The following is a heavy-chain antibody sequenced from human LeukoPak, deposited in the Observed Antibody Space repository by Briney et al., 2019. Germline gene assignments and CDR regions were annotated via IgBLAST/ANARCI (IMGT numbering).Heavy chain of an antibody. V-gene: IGHV4-34*01. Sequence: SETLSLTCAVYGGSFSGYYWSWIRQPPGKGLEWIGEINHSGSTNYNPSLKSRVTISVDTSKNQFSLKLSSVTAADTAVYYCARGSRIAVAGYYYGMDVWGQGTTVTVSS. CDR1: GGSFSGYY. D-gene: IGHD6-19*01. CDR2: INHSGST. CDR3: ARGSRIAVAGYYYGMDV. J-gene: IGHJ6*02.